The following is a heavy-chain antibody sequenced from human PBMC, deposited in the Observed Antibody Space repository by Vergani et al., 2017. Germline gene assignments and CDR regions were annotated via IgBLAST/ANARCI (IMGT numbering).Heavy chain of an antibody. CDR1: GGSITYGAFY. V-gene: IGHV4-39*01. CDR3: ARCFRDEGMIYGGTVENWFDP. Sequence: QLQLQESGPGLVKPSETLSLTCTVSGGSITYGAFYWGWIRQSPGKGLEWIGSSYYSENKFYNPSLESRVTLSIDTTKNQFSLKLNSVTAADTAVYYCARCFRDEGMIYGGTVENWFDPWGQGTLVTVSS. CDR2: SYYSENK. J-gene: IGHJ5*02. D-gene: IGHD3-22*01.